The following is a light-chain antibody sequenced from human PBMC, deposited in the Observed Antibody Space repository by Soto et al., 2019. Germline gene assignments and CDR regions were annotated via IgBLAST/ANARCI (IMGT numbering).Light chain of an antibody. CDR1: SSNIGSNT. CDR2: SNN. CDR3: AAWDDSLHGVV. V-gene: IGLV1-44*01. J-gene: IGLJ2*01. Sequence: QSVLTQPPSASGTPGQRVTISCSGSSSNIGSNTVKWYQQLPGTAPKLLIYSNNQRPSGVPDRFSGSKSGPSASLAISGLQSEAEADYYCAAWDDSLHGVVFGGGTKVTVL.